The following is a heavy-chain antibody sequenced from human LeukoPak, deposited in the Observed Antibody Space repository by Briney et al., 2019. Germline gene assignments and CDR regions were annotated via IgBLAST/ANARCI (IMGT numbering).Heavy chain of an antibody. Sequence: PGGSLRLSCTTSGFTSSRYSMNWVRQAPGKGLEWISYISSSSSNIQYVDSVKGRFTISRDNARNSLYLQMNNLRAEDTAVYHCARGDGDDNWLIDYWGQGTLVTVSS. V-gene: IGHV3-48*04. D-gene: IGHD1-1*01. CDR2: ISSSSSNI. J-gene: IGHJ4*02. CDR1: GFTSSRYS. CDR3: ARGDGDDNWLIDY.